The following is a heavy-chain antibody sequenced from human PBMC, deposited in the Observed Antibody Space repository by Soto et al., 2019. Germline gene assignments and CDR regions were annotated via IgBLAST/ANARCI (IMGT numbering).Heavy chain of an antibody. D-gene: IGHD5-18*01. CDR2: KWYDGSNK. Sequence: PGGSLRLSCAASGFTFSSYGMHWVRQAPGKGLEWVAVKWYDGSNKYYADSVKGRFTISRDNSKNTLYLQMNSLRGDDTAVYYCAKDRAVDTRDWFDPWGQGTLVTVSS. CDR3: AKDRAVDTRDWFDP. J-gene: IGHJ5*02. V-gene: IGHV3-33*06. CDR1: GFTFSSYG.